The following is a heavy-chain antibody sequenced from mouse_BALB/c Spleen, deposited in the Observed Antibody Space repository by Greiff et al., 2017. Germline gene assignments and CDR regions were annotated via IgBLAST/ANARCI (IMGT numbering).Heavy chain of an antibody. Sequence: EVMLVESGAELVKPGASVKLSCTASGFNIKDTYMHWVKQRPEQGLEWIGRIDPANGNTKYDPKFQGKATITADTSSNTAYLQLSSLTSEDTAVYYCARTITTGFAYWGQGTLVTVSA. J-gene: IGHJ3*01. CDR1: GFNIKDTY. D-gene: IGHD1-2*01. V-gene: IGHV14-3*02. CDR2: IDPANGNT. CDR3: ARTITTGFAY.